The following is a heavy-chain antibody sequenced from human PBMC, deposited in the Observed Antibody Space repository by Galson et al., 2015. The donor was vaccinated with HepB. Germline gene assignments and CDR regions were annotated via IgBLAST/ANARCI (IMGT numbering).Heavy chain of an antibody. D-gene: IGHD5-18*01. CDR2: ISGSGGST. CDR3: AKSRIGELWLGDV. V-gene: IGHV3-23*01. CDR1: GFTFSSYA. Sequence: SLRLSCAASGFTFSSYAMSWVRQAPGKGLEWVSAISGSGGSTYYADSVKGRFTISRDNSKNTLYLQMNSLRAEDTAVYYCAKSRIGELWLGDVWGQGTTVTVSS. J-gene: IGHJ6*02.